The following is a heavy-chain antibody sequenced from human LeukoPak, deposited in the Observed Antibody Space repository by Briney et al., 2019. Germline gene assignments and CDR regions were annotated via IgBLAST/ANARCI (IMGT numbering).Heavy chain of an antibody. CDR1: GYTFTGYY. Sequence: ASVKVSCKASGYTFTGYYMHWVRQAPGQGPEWMGWINTNSGGINYAQKFQGRVTMTRDTSISTAYMELSRLTSDDTAVYYCARDPQRGYYDGSGYHYSPNWFDPWGQGTLVTVSS. J-gene: IGHJ5*02. D-gene: IGHD3-22*01. CDR2: INTNSGGI. CDR3: ARDPQRGYYDGSGYHYSPNWFDP. V-gene: IGHV1-2*02.